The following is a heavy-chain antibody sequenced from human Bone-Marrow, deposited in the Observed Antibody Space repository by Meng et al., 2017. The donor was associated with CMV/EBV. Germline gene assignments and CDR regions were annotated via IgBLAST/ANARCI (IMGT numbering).Heavy chain of an antibody. J-gene: IGHJ6*02. V-gene: IGHV3-30*04. CDR2: ISYDGSNK. Sequence: GGSLRLSCAASGFTFSSYAMHWVRQAPGKGLEWVAVISYDGSNKYYADSVKGRFTISRDNSKNTLYLQMNSLRAEDTAVYYCARDWGDYSSGWETDYYYYYGMDVWGQGTTVTVSS. CDR1: GFTFSSYA. CDR3: ARDWGDYSSGWETDYYYYYGMDV. D-gene: IGHD6-19*01.